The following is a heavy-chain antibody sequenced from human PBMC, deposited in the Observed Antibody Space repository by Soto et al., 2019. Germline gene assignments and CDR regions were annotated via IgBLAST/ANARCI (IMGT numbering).Heavy chain of an antibody. D-gene: IGHD4-4*01. J-gene: IGHJ4*02. Sequence: QVTLKESGPVLVKPTETLTLTCTVSGFSLSNARMGVSWIRQPPGKALEWLAHIFSNDEKSYSTSLKSRLTISKDTSKSQVFLTMTNMDPVDTATYYFARGTTVTRYYFDYWGQGTLVTVS. CDR2: IFSNDEK. V-gene: IGHV2-26*01. CDR3: ARGTTVTRYYFDY. CDR1: GFSLSNARMG.